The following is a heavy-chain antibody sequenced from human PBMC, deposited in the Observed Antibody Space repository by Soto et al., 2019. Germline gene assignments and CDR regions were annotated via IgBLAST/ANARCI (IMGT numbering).Heavy chain of an antibody. CDR3: ARDLKVAGANSYYYYGMDV. Sequence: EVQLVESGGGLVKPGGSLRLSCAASGCTVSNYSMNWVRQAPGKGLEWVSSISRSSSNIYYADSVKGRFTISRDNAKNALYLHMNSLRAGDTAVYYCARDLKVAGANSYYYYGMDVWGQGTTVIVSS. CDR1: GCTVSNYS. J-gene: IGHJ6*02. V-gene: IGHV3-21*01. CDR2: ISRSSSNI. D-gene: IGHD6-19*01.